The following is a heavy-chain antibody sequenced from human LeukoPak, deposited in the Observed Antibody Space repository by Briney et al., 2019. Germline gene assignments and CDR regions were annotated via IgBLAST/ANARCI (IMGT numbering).Heavy chain of an antibody. CDR3: ARAGYCSGGSCYGVDY. CDR2: IWYDGSNK. Sequence: GGSLRLSCAASGFTFSSYGMHWVRQAPGKGLEWVAVIWYDGSNKYYADSVKGRFTISRDNSKNTLYLQMNSLRAEDTAVYYCARAGYCSGGSCYGVDYWGQGTLVTVSS. CDR1: GFTFSSYG. J-gene: IGHJ4*02. V-gene: IGHV3-33*01. D-gene: IGHD2-15*01.